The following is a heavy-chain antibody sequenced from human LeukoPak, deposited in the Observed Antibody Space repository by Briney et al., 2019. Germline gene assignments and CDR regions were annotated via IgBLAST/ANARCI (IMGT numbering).Heavy chain of an antibody. CDR1: GYTFTSYY. V-gene: IGHV1-8*01. D-gene: IGHD5-12*01. Sequence: ASVKVSCQASGYTFTSYYINWVRQATGQGLEWMGWMNPNSGNTGYAHNFQGRVTLTRNNSIKPAYMELSSLRSEDTAVYYCARGITGYSGYESDPLGHYYYYYYMDVWGKGTTVTVSS. J-gene: IGHJ6*03. CDR3: ARGITGYSGYESDPLGHYYYYYYMDV. CDR2: MNPNSGNT.